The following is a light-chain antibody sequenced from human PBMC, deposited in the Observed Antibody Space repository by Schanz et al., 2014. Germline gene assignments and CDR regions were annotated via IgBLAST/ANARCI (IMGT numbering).Light chain of an antibody. CDR3: QQYGSSLPWT. CDR2: GAS. J-gene: IGKJ1*01. CDR1: QSVSSSY. Sequence: EIVLTQSPATLSLSPGERATLSCRASQSVSSSYLAWYQQKPGQAPRLLIYGASNRATGIPARFGGSGSGTDFTLTISRLEPEDFAVYYCQQYGSSLPWTFGQGTKVEIK. V-gene: IGKV3-20*01.